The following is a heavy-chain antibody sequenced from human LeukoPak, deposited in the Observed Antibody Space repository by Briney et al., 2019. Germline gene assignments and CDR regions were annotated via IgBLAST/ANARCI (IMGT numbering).Heavy chain of an antibody. V-gene: IGHV3-23*01. J-gene: IGHJ4*02. Sequence: GGSLRLSCAASGFTFSSYAMSWVRQAPGKGLEWVSAISGSGGSTYYADSVKGRFTISRDNSKNTLYLQMNSLRAKDTAVYYCARGRRVSLTREYYFDYWGQGTLVTVSS. CDR2: ISGSGGST. CDR1: GFTFSSYA. CDR3: ARGRRVSLTREYYFDY. D-gene: IGHD2/OR15-2a*01.